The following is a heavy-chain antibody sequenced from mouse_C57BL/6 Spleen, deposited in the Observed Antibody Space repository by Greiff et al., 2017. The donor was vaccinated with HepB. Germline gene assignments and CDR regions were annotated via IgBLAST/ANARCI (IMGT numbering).Heavy chain of an antibody. CDR2: IYPGSGNT. J-gene: IGHJ2*01. D-gene: IGHD1-1*01. V-gene: IGHV1-76*01. CDR3: ARCYYGSRRYYFDY. Sequence: QVQLKESGAELVRPGASVKLSCKASGYTFTDYYINWVKQRPGQGLEWIARIYPGSGNTYYNEKFKGKATLTAEKSSSTAYMQLSSLTSEDSAVYFCARCYYGSRRYYFDYWGQGTTLTVSS. CDR1: GYTFTDYY.